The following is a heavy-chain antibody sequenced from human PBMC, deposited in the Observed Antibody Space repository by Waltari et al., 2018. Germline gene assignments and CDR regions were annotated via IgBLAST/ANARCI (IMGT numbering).Heavy chain of an antibody. J-gene: IGHJ6*03. V-gene: IGHV1-69*14. CDR2: IIPIFGTA. Sequence: QVQLVQSGAEVKKPGSSVKVSCKASGGTFSSYAISWVRQAPGQGLEWMGGIIPIFGTANYAQKFQGRVTITADKSTSTAYMELSSLRSEDTAVYYCARHYTAMVVPVYYYYYMDVWGKGTTVTVSS. CDR3: ARHYTAMVVPVYYYYYMDV. CDR1: GGTFSSYA. D-gene: IGHD5-18*01.